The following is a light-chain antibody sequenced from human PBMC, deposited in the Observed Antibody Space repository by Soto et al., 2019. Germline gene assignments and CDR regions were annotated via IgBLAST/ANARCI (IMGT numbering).Light chain of an antibody. Sequence: ETVMTQSPATLSVSPGDRATLSCRASQSVGSNLAWYQHKPGQAPRLLIYGASTRAPGIPARFSGSGSGTEFTLTISSLQSEDFAVYYCQQYNNWRTFGQGTKVEI. CDR1: QSVGSN. J-gene: IGKJ1*01. CDR2: GAS. CDR3: QQYNNWRT. V-gene: IGKV3-15*01.